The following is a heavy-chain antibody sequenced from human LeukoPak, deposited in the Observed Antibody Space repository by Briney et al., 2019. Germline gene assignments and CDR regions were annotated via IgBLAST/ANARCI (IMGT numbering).Heavy chain of an antibody. V-gene: IGHV3-7*01. J-gene: IGHJ4*02. CDR3: AKGDYGDQVY. D-gene: IGHD4-17*01. Sequence: GGSLRLSCAASGFTFSSYWMSWVRQAPGKGLEWVANIKQDGSEKYYVDFMKGRFTISRDNAKNSLHLQMDSLRAEDTAVYYCAKGDYGDQVYWGQGTLVTVSS. CDR2: IKQDGSEK. CDR1: GFTFSSYW.